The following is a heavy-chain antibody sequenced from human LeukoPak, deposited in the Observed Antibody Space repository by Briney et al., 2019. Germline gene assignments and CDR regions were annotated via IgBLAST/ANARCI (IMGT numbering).Heavy chain of an antibody. Sequence: SETLSLTCTVSGGSISSSTYYWGWIRQPPGKGLEWIGGIFFSGSTYYNPSLKSRVTISVDTSKNQFSLKLSSVTAADTAVYYCARGVKIEYSSSSRNWFFDLWGRGTLVTVSS. D-gene: IGHD6-6*01. V-gene: IGHV4-39*01. CDR3: ARGVKIEYSSSSRNWFFDL. J-gene: IGHJ2*01. CDR2: IFFSGST. CDR1: GGSISSSTYY.